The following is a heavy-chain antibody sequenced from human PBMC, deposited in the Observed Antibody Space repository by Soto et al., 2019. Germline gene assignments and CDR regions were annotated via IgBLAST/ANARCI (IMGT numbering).Heavy chain of an antibody. Sequence: QSQTLSLTCTVSGGSISSYYWSWIRQPPGKGLEWIGYIYYSGSTNYNPSLKSRVTISVDTSKNQFSLKLSSVTAADTAVYYCARRRPPDYWGQGTLVTVSS. V-gene: IGHV4-59*08. CDR2: IYYSGST. CDR1: GGSISSYY. CDR3: ARRRPPDY. J-gene: IGHJ4*02.